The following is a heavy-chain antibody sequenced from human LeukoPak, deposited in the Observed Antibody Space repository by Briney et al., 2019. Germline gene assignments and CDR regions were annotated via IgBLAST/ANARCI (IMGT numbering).Heavy chain of an antibody. J-gene: IGHJ1*01. CDR3: ARAGEGTERQYFQH. V-gene: IGHV4-59*08. Sequence: SETLSLTCTVSGGSISSYYWSWIRQPPGKGLEWIGYIYYSGSTNYNPSLKSRVTISVDTSKNQFSLKLSSVTAADTAVYYCARAGEGTERQYFQHWGQGTLVTVSS. CDR2: IYYSGST. CDR1: GGSISSYY. D-gene: IGHD3-16*01.